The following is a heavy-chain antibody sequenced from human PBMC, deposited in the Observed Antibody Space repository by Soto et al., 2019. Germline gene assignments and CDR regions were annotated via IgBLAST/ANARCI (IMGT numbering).Heavy chain of an antibody. J-gene: IGHJ4*02. V-gene: IGHV4-61*03. CDR1: GDSVTSGSYY. CDR3: ARSSPGSGYPYYFDY. CDR2: ISYTGRT. Sequence: SETLSLTCIVSGDSVTSGSYYWTWLRQPPGKGLEWIGYISYTGRTKYNPSLQSRVTISVDTSKNDFSLKLSSVTAADTAVYYCARSSPGSGYPYYFDYWGQGTLVTVSS. D-gene: IGHD3-9*01.